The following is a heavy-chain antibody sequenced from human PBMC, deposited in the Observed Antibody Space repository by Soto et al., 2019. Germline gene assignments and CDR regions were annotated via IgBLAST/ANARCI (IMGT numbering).Heavy chain of an antibody. J-gene: IGHJ6*02. Sequence: SETLSLTCTVSGGSINNGNSWGWVRQSPGRGLEWIGEIYYSGRTQYNPSLKSRISISVDNPKNQISLKLTSVTAADTARYYCAASYCSGGRCSAYAMDIWGQGTTVTVSS. D-gene: IGHD2-15*01. CDR1: GGSINNGNS. CDR3: AASYCSGGRCSAYAMDI. CDR2: IYYSGRT. V-gene: IGHV4-4*02.